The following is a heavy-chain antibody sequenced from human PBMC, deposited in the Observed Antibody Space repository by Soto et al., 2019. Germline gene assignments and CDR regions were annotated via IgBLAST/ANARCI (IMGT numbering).Heavy chain of an antibody. V-gene: IGHV5-10-1*01. CDR2: IDPSDSYT. Sequence: PGESLKISCKGSGYSLTSYWISWVRQMPGKGLEWMGRIDPSDSYTNYSPSFQGHVTISADKSISTAYLQWSSLKASDTAMYYCAYDILTGYYGDAFDIWGQGTMVTVSS. D-gene: IGHD3-9*01. J-gene: IGHJ3*02. CDR3: AYDILTGYYGDAFDI. CDR1: GYSLTSYW.